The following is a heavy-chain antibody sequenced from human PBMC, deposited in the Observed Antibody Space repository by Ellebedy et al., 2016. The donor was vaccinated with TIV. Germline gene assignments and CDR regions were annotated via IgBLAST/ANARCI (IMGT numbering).Heavy chain of an antibody. V-gene: IGHV3-23*01. CDR3: TKRGVAWAAFDN. D-gene: IGHD7-27*01. J-gene: IGHJ3*02. CDR1: GFTSRDFA. CDR2: IRPSGDIT. Sequence: GESLKISCAASGFTSRDFAMNWVRQAPGKGLEWVSAIRPSGDITYFADSVKGRFTISRDNSQDTVHLQMHSLRAEDTAVYYCTKRGVAWAAFDNWGPGTLVTVSS.